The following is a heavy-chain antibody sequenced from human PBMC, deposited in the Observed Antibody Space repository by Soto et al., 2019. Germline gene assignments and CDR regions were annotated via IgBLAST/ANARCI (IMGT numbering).Heavy chain of an antibody. J-gene: IGHJ6*03. CDR2: IWYDGSNK. CDR1: GFTFSSYG. CDR3: ARDGDTAMVPRYYYYYDMDV. Sequence: QVQLVESGGGVVQPGRSLRLSCAASGFTFSSYGMHWVRQAPGKGLEWVAVIWYDGSNKYYADSVKGRFTISRDNSKNTLYLQMNSLRAEDTAVYYCARDGDTAMVPRYYYYYDMDVWGKGTTVTVS. D-gene: IGHD5-18*01. V-gene: IGHV3-33*01.